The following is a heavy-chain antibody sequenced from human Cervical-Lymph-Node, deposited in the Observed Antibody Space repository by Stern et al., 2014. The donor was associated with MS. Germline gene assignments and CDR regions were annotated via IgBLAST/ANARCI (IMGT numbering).Heavy chain of an antibody. CDR3: ARDAECDIWSGYFDY. D-gene: IGHD3-3*01. V-gene: IGHV3-11*01. Sequence: QDQLVQSGGVLVKPGGSLKVSCVASGFSFSDYYMTARRQAPGTRPEWEAHIGRSRDNIYYADSGTGRFTISRDNAKNSLFLQMTSLRAEATALYYCARDAECDIWSGYFDYWGPGILVTVSP. CDR2: IGRSRDNI. CDR1: GFSFSDYY. J-gene: IGHJ4*02.